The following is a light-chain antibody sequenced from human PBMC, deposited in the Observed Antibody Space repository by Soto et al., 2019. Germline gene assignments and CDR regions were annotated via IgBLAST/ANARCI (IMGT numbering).Light chain of an antibody. Sequence: DIQMTHSPSSLSASVGDRVTITCRASQSISNYLNWYQQKAGLAPKLLIYAASSLQSGVPSRFSGSGSGKDLTSTISSLQPYACATYFAKPSFSYPPTVGKVTK. CDR1: QSISNY. V-gene: IGKV1-39*01. CDR2: AAS. J-gene: IGKJ1*01. CDR3: KPSFSYPPT.